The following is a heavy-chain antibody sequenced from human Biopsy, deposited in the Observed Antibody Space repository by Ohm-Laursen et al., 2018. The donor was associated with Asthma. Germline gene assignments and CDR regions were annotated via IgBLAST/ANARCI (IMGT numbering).Heavy chain of an antibody. V-gene: IGHV4-30-4*01. CDR3: ARVRGAFYESSVKNAFDV. Sequence: TLSLTCTVSGASIKTDDHYWSWLRQPPGKGLEWFGFIHYSGSTSYNPSLKGGVTISVDTSKNQFSLKLSSVTAADTAVYFCARVRGAFYESSVKNAFDVWGQGTMVTVSS. J-gene: IGHJ3*01. CDR2: IHYSGST. D-gene: IGHD3-22*01. CDR1: GASIKTDDHY.